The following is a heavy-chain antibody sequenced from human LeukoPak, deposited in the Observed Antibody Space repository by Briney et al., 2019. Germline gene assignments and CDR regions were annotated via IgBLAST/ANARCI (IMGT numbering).Heavy chain of an antibody. Sequence: GGSLRLSCAASGFTFSSYSMNWVRQAPGKGLEWVSSISSSSSYIYYADSVKGRFTISRDNAKNSLYLQMNSLRAEDTAVYYCARDDGRLLWEHWGQGTLVTVSS. J-gene: IGHJ4*02. D-gene: IGHD3-10*01. CDR1: GFTFSSYS. V-gene: IGHV3-21*04. CDR3: ARDDGRLLWEH. CDR2: ISSSSSYI.